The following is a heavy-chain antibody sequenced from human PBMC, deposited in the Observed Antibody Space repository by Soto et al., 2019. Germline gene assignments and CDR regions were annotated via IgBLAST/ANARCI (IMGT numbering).Heavy chain of an antibody. D-gene: IGHD1-26*01. CDR1: GFTFSSYE. J-gene: IGHJ4*02. Sequence: GGSLRLSCAASGFTFSSYEMNWVRQAPGKGLEWVSYISSSGSTIYYADSVKGRFTISRDNAKNSLYLQMNSLRAEDTAVYYCARDPPSGSYYFFDYWGQGTLVTVSS. CDR2: ISSSGSTI. V-gene: IGHV3-48*03. CDR3: ARDPPSGSYYFFDY.